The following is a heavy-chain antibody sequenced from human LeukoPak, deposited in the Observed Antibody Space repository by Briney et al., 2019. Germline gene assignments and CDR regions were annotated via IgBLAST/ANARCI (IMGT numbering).Heavy chain of an antibody. D-gene: IGHD3-10*01. CDR2: INPRGGSA. V-gene: IGHV1-46*01. J-gene: IGHJ4*02. CDR1: GYTFTSYY. Sequence: ASVKVSCKASGYTFTSYYMHWVRQAPGQGLEWVGIINPRGGSASSAQKFQGRVTLTRDTSTSTVYMEQSSLRSQDTAVYYCARDYHGSGSLTTFDYWGQGTLVTVSS. CDR3: ARDYHGSGSLTTFDY.